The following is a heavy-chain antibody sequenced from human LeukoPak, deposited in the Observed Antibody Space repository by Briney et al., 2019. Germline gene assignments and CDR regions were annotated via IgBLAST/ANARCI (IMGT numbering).Heavy chain of an antibody. D-gene: IGHD1-14*01. CDR1: GCTFISYA. CDR2: IIPIISTA. CDR3: ARELPAPAPHKYFDY. Sequence: SVKVSCKASGCTFISYAINGVRPPPGQGLEGMGGIIPIISTANYAQNFQGRVTITADESTSTAYMELSSLRSEDTAVYYCARELPAPAPHKYFDYWGQGTLVTVSS. J-gene: IGHJ4*02. V-gene: IGHV1-69*13.